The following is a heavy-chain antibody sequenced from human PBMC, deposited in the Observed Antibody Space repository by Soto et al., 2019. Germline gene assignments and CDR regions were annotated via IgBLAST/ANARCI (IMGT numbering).Heavy chain of an antibody. Sequence: ASVKVSCKASGYTFTGYYMHWVRQAPGQGLEWMGWINPNSGGTNYAQKFQGRVTMTRDTSISTAYMELSRLRSDDTAVYYCARDDIRVKPGQWLAFDYWGQGTLVTVSS. J-gene: IGHJ4*02. V-gene: IGHV1-2*02. CDR2: INPNSGGT. D-gene: IGHD6-19*01. CDR1: GYTFTGYY. CDR3: ARDDIRVKPGQWLAFDY.